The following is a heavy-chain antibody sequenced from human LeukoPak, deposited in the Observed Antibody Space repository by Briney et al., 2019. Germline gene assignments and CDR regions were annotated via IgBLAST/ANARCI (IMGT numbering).Heavy chain of an antibody. CDR1: GYIFTDYY. CDR3: ARGDYGDYCDY. Sequence: ASVKVSCKASGYIFTDYYMHWVRQAPGQELGWMGRINPNSGGTNYAQKFQGRVTMTRDTSISTAYMELSRLRSDDTAVYYCARGDYGDYCDYWGQGTLVTVSS. J-gene: IGHJ4*02. CDR2: INPNSGGT. V-gene: IGHV1-2*06. D-gene: IGHD4-17*01.